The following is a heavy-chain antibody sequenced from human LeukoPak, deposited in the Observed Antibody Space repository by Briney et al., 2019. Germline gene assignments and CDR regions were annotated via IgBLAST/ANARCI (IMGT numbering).Heavy chain of an antibody. Sequence: GGSLRLSCEASGFTFSSHAMSWVRQAPGKGLEWVSTISGSGGNTYYADFVKGRFTISRDNSKNTLYLQMDSLRAEDTAVYYCARDYYDNVWGSSPYWGQGTLVTVSS. CDR3: ARDYYDNVWGSSPY. CDR1: GFTFSSHA. CDR2: ISGSGGNT. J-gene: IGHJ4*02. D-gene: IGHD3-16*01. V-gene: IGHV3-23*01.